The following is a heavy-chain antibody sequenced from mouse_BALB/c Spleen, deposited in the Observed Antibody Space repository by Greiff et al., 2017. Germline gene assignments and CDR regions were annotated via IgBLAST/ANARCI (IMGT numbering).Heavy chain of an antibody. CDR3: AVGNDGYSLYAMDY. V-gene: IGHV1-39*01. Sequence: EVKLQESGPELEKPGASVKISCKASGYSFTGYNMNWVKQSNGKSLEWIGNIDPYYGGTSYNQKFKGKATLTVDKSSSTAYMQLKSLTSEDSAVYYCAVGNDGYSLYAMDYWGQGTSVTVSS. CDR1: GYSFTGYN. D-gene: IGHD2-3*01. CDR2: IDPYYGGT. J-gene: IGHJ4*01.